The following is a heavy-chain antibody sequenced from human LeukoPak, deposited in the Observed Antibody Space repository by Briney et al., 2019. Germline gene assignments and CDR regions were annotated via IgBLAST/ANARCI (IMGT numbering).Heavy chain of an antibody. CDR3: ARQTAMGRSGDY. D-gene: IGHD5-18*01. CDR2: IDPSDSET. Sequence: GESLKISCTASGYSFTNYWIGWVRLMPGKGLEWMGIIDPSDSETRYTPSFQGQVTISADKSLSTAYLQWNSLKASDTAMYYCARQTAMGRSGDYWGQGTLVIVSS. V-gene: IGHV5-51*01. CDR1: GYSFTNYW. J-gene: IGHJ4*02.